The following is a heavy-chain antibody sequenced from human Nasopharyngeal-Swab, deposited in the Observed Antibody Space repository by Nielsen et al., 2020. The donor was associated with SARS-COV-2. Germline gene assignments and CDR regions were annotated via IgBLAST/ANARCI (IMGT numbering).Heavy chain of an antibody. V-gene: IGHV3-23*01. CDR1: GFTFTSYA. CDR3: AKDRDSGDDSDDYYHYYGMDV. J-gene: IGHJ6*02. D-gene: IGHD5-12*01. CDR2: ISGSDGNT. Sequence: GSLRLSCAASGFTFTSYAMSWVRQAPGKGLEWVSVISGSDGNTYYADSVKGRFTISRDNSKNTLYLQMNSPRVEDTAIYYCAKDRDSGDDSDDYYHYYGMDVWGQGTTVTVFS.